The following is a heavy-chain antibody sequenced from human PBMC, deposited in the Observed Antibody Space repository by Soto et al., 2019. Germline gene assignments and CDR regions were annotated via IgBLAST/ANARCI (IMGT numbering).Heavy chain of an antibody. CDR3: TTPLDNWTDAAFDI. D-gene: IGHD1-1*01. V-gene: IGHV3-15*01. J-gene: IGHJ3*02. Sequence: GGSLRLSCAASGFTFSNAWMSWVRQAPGTGLEWVGRIKSKTDDGTTDYAAPVKGRFTISRDDSKNTLYLQMNSLKTEDTAVYYCTTPLDNWTDAAFDIWGQGTLVTVSS. CDR2: IKSKTDDGTT. CDR1: GFTFSNAW.